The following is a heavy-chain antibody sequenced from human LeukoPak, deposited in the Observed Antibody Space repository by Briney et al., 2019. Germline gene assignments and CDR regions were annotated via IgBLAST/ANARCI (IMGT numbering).Heavy chain of an antibody. V-gene: IGHV1-24*01. J-gene: IGHJ4*02. Sequence: ASVKVSCKVSGYTLTELSMHWVRQAPGKGLEWMGGFDPEAGETIYAQKFQGRVTMTEDTSTDTAYMELSSLRSEDTAVYYCATSEDYDFWSGYRYWGQGTLVTVSS. CDR3: ATSEDYDFWSGYRY. CDR2: FDPEAGET. D-gene: IGHD3-3*01. CDR1: GYTLTELS.